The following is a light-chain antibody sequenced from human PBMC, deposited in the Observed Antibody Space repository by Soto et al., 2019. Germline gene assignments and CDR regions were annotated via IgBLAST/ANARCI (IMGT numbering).Light chain of an antibody. CDR1: RTVSNR. CDR3: QQYYHWPVT. J-gene: IGKJ4*01. V-gene: IGKV3-15*01. CDR2: GAS. Sequence: EIMITQSPYTLSVSPGERVTLSCRASRTVSNRLAWYQHKPGQAPRLLISGASTGATGIPPRFRGSGSGTEFTLTADTLQSEDIAIYYCQQYYHWPVTFGGGTKVDI.